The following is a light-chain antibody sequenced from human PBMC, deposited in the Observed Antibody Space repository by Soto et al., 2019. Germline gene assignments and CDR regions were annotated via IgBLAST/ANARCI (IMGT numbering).Light chain of an antibody. CDR1: QSVSGN. CDR3: QQYNNWPTIT. CDR2: GAS. Sequence: DIVMTQSPPSLTVPPGEPASIXXRASQSVSGNLAWYQQKPGEAPRLXXYGASTRATGIPARFSGSGSGREFTLTISSLQSEDFAVYYCQQYNNWPTITFGQGTRLDIK. V-gene: IGKV3-15*01. J-gene: IGKJ5*01.